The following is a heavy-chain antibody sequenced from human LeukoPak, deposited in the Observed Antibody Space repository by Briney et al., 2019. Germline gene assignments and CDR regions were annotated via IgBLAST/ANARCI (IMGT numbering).Heavy chain of an antibody. V-gene: IGHV4-31*03. J-gene: IGHJ5*02. D-gene: IGHD2-15*01. CDR2: IYYSGST. Sequence: SQTLSLTCTVSGGSISSGGYYWSWIRQHPGKGLEWIGYIYYSGSTYYNPSLKSRVTISVDTSKNQFSLKLSSVTAADTAVYYCARAVRIVKPTAKNWFDPWGQGTLVTVSS. CDR3: ARAVRIVKPTAKNWFDP. CDR1: GGSISSGGYY.